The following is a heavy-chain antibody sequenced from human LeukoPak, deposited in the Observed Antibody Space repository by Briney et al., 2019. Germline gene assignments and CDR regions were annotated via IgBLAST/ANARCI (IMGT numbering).Heavy chain of an antibody. CDR3: AKDDEGYY. J-gene: IGHJ4*02. D-gene: IGHD3-3*01. Sequence: GGSLRLSCAASGFTFSKSWMSWLRQTPEKGLEWVANIKEDGSVKYYVDSVKGRFTISRDNAKNSLYLQMNSLRAEDTAVYYCAKDDEGYYWGQGILVTVSS. CDR1: GFTFSKSW. V-gene: IGHV3-7*04. CDR2: IKEDGSVK.